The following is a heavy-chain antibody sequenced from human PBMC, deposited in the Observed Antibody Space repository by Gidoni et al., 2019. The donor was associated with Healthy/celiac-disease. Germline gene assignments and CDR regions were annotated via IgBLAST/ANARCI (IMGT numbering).Heavy chain of an antibody. CDR2: IRSKAKSYAT. CDR1: GFTFSGSV. J-gene: IGHJ4*02. CDR3: TRREGQAPG. Sequence: EVQLVESGGGLVQPGGSLKLSCAASGFTFSGSVMHWVRQVSGTGLVGVGRIRSKAKSYATGYAASVKGRFTISRDDSKNTAYLQMNSLKTEDTAVYYCTRREGQAPGWGQGTLVTVSS. V-gene: IGHV3-73*02.